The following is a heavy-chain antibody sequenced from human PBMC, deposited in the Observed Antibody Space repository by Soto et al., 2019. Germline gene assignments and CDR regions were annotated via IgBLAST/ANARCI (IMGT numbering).Heavy chain of an antibody. CDR2: ISSNSDTI. D-gene: IGHD2-21*01. CDR1: GFTADDYA. CDR3: VKDMNWGGMIAIHYFDS. J-gene: IGHJ4*02. V-gene: IGHV3-9*02. Sequence: EVQLVESGGGLVQPGRSLRLSCVASGFTADDYAMHWVRQAPGKGLEGVSGISSNSDTIDYADSVKGRFTITRDKAKNSLFVRMTSLGPGYTAFYYCVKDMNWGGMIAIHYFDSWGQGTLVTVSS.